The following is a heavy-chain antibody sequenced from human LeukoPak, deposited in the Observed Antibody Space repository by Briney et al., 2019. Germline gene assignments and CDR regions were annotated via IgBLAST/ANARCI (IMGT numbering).Heavy chain of an antibody. CDR2: ISWNSGSI. CDR3: AKDISPYSSGWCFHY. CDR1: GFTFDDYA. Sequence: GGSLRLSCAASGFTFDDYAMHWVRQAPGKGLEWVSGISWNSGSIGYADSVKGRFTISRDNAKNSLYLQMNSLRAEDTALYYCAKDISPYSSGWCFHYWGQGTLVTVSS. J-gene: IGHJ4*02. D-gene: IGHD6-19*01. V-gene: IGHV3-9*01.